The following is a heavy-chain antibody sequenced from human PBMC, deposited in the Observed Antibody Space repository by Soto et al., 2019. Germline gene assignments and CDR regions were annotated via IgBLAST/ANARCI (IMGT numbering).Heavy chain of an antibody. J-gene: IGHJ4*02. V-gene: IGHV4-31*03. CDR2: IYYSGST. CDR1: GGSISSGGYY. D-gene: IGHD3-22*01. Sequence: SETLSLTCTVSGGSISSGGYYWSWIRQHPGKGLEWIGYIYYSGSTYYNPSLKSRVTISVDTSKNQFSLKLSSVTAADTAVYYCARAKGTYYYYSSGYTKTFDYCGQRTLVTVSS. CDR3: ARAKGTYYYYSSGYTKTFDY.